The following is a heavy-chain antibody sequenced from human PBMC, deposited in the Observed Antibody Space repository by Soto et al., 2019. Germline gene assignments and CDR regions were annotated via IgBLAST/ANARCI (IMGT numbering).Heavy chain of an antibody. CDR3: ASAHTMMILDRFDP. V-gene: IGHV3-33*01. Sequence: QVQLVESGGGVVQPGKSLRLSCAASGFKFRNYAIHWVRQAPGKGLEWLAVIWFDGSKKYYADSVKGRFTISRDNSKNTVYLDMTSLTADDSPLFYSASAHTMMILDRFDPWGHGTLVTVSS. CDR2: IWFDGSKK. J-gene: IGHJ5*02. CDR1: GFKFRNYA. D-gene: IGHD3-22*01.